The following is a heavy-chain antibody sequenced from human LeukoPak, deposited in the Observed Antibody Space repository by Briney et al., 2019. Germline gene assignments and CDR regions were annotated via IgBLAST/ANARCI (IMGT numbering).Heavy chain of an antibody. CDR1: GGSFSGYY. Sequence: SETLSLTCAVYGGSFSGYYWSWIRQPPGKGLEWIGEINHSGSTNYNPSLKSRVTISLDTSKNQFSLKLSSVTAADTAVYYCARGSVPPSQNYGMDVWGKGTTVTVSS. V-gene: IGHV4-34*01. J-gene: IGHJ6*04. D-gene: IGHD6-25*01. CDR3: ARGSVPPSQNYGMDV. CDR2: INHSGST.